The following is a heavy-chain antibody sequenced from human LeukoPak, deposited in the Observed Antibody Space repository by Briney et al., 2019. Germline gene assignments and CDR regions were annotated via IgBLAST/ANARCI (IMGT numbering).Heavy chain of an antibody. D-gene: IGHD5-12*01. CDR1: DHIFTSYG. V-gene: IGHV1-18*01. Sequence: SVRVSCKTSDHIFTSYGFTWVRQAPGRRPEWMGWVSAYNFATDYAWKFQGRVTMTADTSTGTVYMDLRSLRGDDTAIYYCARCWSFDRGYCDFWGQGTQVIASS. CDR3: ARCWSFDRGYCDF. J-gene: IGHJ4*02. CDR2: VSAYNFAT.